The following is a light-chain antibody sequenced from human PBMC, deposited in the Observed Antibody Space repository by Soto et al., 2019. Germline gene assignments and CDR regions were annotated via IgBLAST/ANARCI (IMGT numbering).Light chain of an antibody. Sequence: EIVLTQSPGTLSLSPGERATLSCRASQSVSSSYLAWYQQKPGQAPRLLIYGASSRATGIPDRFSGSGSWIDFTLTISRLEPEDFAVYYCQQYGSSSIAFGQGTRLEIK. CDR2: GAS. CDR3: QQYGSSSIA. J-gene: IGKJ5*01. V-gene: IGKV3-20*01. CDR1: QSVSSSY.